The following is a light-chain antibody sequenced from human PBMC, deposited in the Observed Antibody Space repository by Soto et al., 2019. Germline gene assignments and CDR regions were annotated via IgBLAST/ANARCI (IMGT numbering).Light chain of an antibody. CDR3: SSYTSTTLVV. Sequence: QSALTQPASVSGSPGQSITISCTGTSSDVGGYNYVSWYQQHPGKVPKLMIYDVNNRPSGVSNRFSGFKSGNTASLTISGLQAEDEADYYCSSYTSTTLVVFGGGTKLTVL. V-gene: IGLV2-14*01. CDR1: SSDVGGYNY. CDR2: DVN. J-gene: IGLJ2*01.